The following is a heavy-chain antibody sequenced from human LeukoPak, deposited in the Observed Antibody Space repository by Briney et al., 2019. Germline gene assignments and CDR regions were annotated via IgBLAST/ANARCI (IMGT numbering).Heavy chain of an antibody. D-gene: IGHD3-10*01. CDR2: IYHSGST. CDR1: GYSISSGYY. J-gene: IGHJ4*02. CDR3: ARGYYGSGDYFDY. Sequence: PSETLSLTCTVSGYSISSGYYWGWIRQPPGKGLEWIGSIYHSGSTYYNPSLKSRVTISVDTSKNQFSLKLSSVTAADTAVYYCARGYYGSGDYFDYWGQGTLVTVSS. V-gene: IGHV4-38-2*02.